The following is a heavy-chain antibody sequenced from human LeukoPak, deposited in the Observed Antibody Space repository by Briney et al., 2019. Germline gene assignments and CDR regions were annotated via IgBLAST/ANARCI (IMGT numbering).Heavy chain of an antibody. CDR2: VHLSGRT. Sequence: SETLSLTCGVSGGSISSTNWWTWVRQPPGEGLEWIGEVHLSGRTNYNPSLESRVTMSVDMSENHISLKLTSVTAADTAVYYCAREGGPYRPLNYSGQGTLVTVSS. J-gene: IGHJ4*02. CDR1: GGSISSTNW. V-gene: IGHV4-4*02. CDR3: AREGGPYRPLNY.